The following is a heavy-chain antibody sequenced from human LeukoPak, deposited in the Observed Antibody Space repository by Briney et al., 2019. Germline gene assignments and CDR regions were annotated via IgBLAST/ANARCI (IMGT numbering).Heavy chain of an antibody. CDR2: MNPNSGNT. CDR3: ARGRNYDILTIAFDI. CDR1: GYTSTSYD. J-gene: IGHJ3*02. D-gene: IGHD3-9*01. Sequence: ASVKVSCKASGYTSTSYDINWVRQATGQGLEWMGWMNPNSGNTGYAQEFQGRVTMTRNTSISTAYMELSSLRSEDTAVYYCARGRNYDILTIAFDIWGQGTMVTVSS. V-gene: IGHV1-8*01.